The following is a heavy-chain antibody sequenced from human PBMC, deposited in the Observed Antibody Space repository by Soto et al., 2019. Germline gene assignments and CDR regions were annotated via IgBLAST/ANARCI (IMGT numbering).Heavy chain of an antibody. CDR2: IIPIFGTA. CDR1: GGTFSSYA. CDR3: ARDKDCSGGSCYSRYYYGMDV. J-gene: IGHJ6*02. D-gene: IGHD2-15*01. Sequence: QVQLVQSGAEVKKPGSSVKVSCKASGGTFSSYAISWVRQAPGQGLEWMGGIIPIFGTANYAQKFRGRVTITADESTSTAYMELSSMRSEDTAVYYCARDKDCSGGSCYSRYYYGMDVWGQGTTVTVSS. V-gene: IGHV1-69*01.